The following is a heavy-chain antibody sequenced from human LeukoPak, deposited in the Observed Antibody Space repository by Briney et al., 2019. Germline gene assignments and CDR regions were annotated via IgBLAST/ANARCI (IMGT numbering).Heavy chain of an antibody. CDR2: IYTSGNT. CDR1: GGSISSYY. V-gene: IGHV4-4*07. J-gene: IGHJ4*02. D-gene: IGHD4-11*01. CDR3: ARDPTVTTYAY. Sequence: SETLSLTCTVSGGSISSYYWSWIRKPAGKGLEWIGRIYTSGNTNYNPSLRSRVTMSVDTSKNQFSLKLSSVTAADTAVYYCARDPTVTTYAYWGQGTLVTVSS.